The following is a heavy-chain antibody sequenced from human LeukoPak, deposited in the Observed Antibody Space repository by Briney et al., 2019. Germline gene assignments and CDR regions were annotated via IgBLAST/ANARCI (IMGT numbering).Heavy chain of an antibody. Sequence: ASVEVSCKASGYTFTSYGISWVRQAPGQGLEWMGWISAYNGNTNYAQKLQGRVTMTTDTSTSTAYMELRSLRSDDTAVYYCARDSGSGWYYYYYGMDVWGQGTTVTVSS. J-gene: IGHJ6*02. CDR2: ISAYNGNT. CDR1: GYTFTSYG. V-gene: IGHV1-18*01. CDR3: ARDSGSGWYYYYYGMDV. D-gene: IGHD6-19*01.